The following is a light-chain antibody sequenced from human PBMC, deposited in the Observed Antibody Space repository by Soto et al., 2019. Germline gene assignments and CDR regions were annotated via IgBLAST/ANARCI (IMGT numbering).Light chain of an antibody. Sequence: QSVLTQPPSVSGAPGQRATISCTGSSSNIGAGFDVHWYQQLPGTAPKLLIYSNINRPSGVPDRFSGSKSGTSASLAITGLQAEDEADYYCQSYDGSLSDVLFGGGTKLTVL. CDR1: SSNIGAGFD. CDR2: SNI. J-gene: IGLJ2*01. CDR3: QSYDGSLSDVL. V-gene: IGLV1-40*01.